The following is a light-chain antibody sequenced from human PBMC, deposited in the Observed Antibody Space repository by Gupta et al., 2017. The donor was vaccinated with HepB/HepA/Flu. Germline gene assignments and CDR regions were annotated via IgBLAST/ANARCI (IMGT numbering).Light chain of an antibody. CDR2: DVT. CDR1: SSDVGSYNY. J-gene: IGLJ2*01. Sequence: QSALTQPRSVSGSPGQSVTVSCTGTSSDVGSYNYASWYQLHPGKAPKLMIYDVTKRPSGVPDRFSGSKSGNTASLTISGLQAEDEADYYCCSYAGSYSVVFGGGTKLTVL. V-gene: IGLV2-11*01. CDR3: CSYAGSYSVV.